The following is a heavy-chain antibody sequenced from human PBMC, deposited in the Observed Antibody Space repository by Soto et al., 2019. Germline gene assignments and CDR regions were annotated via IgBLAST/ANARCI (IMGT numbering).Heavy chain of an antibody. CDR3: ATRGYCSTTSCYAGSGRYYFDY. D-gene: IGHD2-2*01. CDR1: GFTFSSYA. V-gene: IGHV3-23*01. CDR2: ISGSGGSR. J-gene: IGHJ4*02. Sequence: EVQLLESGGGLEQPGGSLRLSCAASGFTFSSYAMSWVRQAPGKGLEWVSGISGSGGSRYNADSVKGRFTISRDNSKNTLYLQLTSLRAGDTAVYYCATRGYCSTTSCYAGSGRYYFDYWGQGTLVTVSS.